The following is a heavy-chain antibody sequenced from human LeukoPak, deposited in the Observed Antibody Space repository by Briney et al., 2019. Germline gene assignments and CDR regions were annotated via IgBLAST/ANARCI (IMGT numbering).Heavy chain of an antibody. Sequence: GASLKISCKGSGYSFTSYWIGWVRQMPGKGLEWMGIIYPGDSNTKYSPSFQGQVTISADKSIRTAYLQWSSLAASDTAMYYCARRPMIPFGGAQYYFDYWGQGTLVTVSS. CDR1: GYSFTSYW. J-gene: IGHJ4*02. D-gene: IGHD3-16*01. V-gene: IGHV5-51*01. CDR3: ARRPMIPFGGAQYYFDY. CDR2: IYPGDSNT.